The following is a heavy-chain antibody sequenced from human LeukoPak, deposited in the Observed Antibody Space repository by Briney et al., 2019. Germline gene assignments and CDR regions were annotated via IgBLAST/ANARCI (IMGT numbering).Heavy chain of an antibody. Sequence: ASVKASCKASGYTFTSYGISWVRQAPGQGLEWMGWISAYNGNTNYAQKLQGRVTMTTDTSTSTAYMELRSLRSDDTAVYYCARRVSDDYYYYYMDVWGKGTTVTVSS. CDR3: ARRVSDDYYYYYMDV. V-gene: IGHV1-18*01. CDR1: GYTFTSYG. D-gene: IGHD2-8*01. J-gene: IGHJ6*03. CDR2: ISAYNGNT.